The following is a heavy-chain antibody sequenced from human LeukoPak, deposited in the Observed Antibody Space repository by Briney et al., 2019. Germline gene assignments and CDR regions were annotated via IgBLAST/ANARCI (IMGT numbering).Heavy chain of an antibody. Sequence: SETLSLTCTVSGGSISSYYWSWIRQPAGKGLEWIGRIYTSGSTNYNPSPKSRVTMSVDTSKNQFSLKLSSVTAADTAVYYCAREKACTNGVCYTSPHYFDYWGQGTLVTVSS. CDR1: GGSISSYY. CDR3: AREKACTNGVCYTSPHYFDY. J-gene: IGHJ4*02. CDR2: IYTSGST. D-gene: IGHD2-8*01. V-gene: IGHV4-4*07.